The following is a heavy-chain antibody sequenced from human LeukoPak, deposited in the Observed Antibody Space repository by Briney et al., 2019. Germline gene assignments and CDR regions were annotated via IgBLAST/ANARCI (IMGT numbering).Heavy chain of an antibody. J-gene: IGHJ6*03. D-gene: IGHD3-3*01. Sequence: GGSLRLSCAASGFTFSSYSMNWVRQAPGKGLEWVGRIKSKTDGGTTDYAAPVKGRFTISRDDSKNTLYLQMNSLKTEDTAVYYCTTEAREILEWSTPYYYYMDVWGKGTTVTVSS. V-gene: IGHV3-15*01. CDR3: TTEAREILEWSTPYYYYMDV. CDR1: GFTFSSYS. CDR2: IKSKTDGGTT.